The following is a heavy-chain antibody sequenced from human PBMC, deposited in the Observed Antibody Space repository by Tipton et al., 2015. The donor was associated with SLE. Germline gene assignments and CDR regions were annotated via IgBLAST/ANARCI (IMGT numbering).Heavy chain of an antibody. V-gene: IGHV3-23*01. CDR2: ISGSGGST. CDR3: AKGTVEGSYFQY. J-gene: IGHJ4*02. CDR1: GFTFSSYA. Sequence: SLRLSCAASGFTFSSYAMSWVRQAPGKGLEWVSAISGSGGSTYYADSVKGRFTISRDNSKNTLYLQMNSLRAEDTAVYYCAKGTVEGSYFQYWGQGTLVTVSS. D-gene: IGHD3-10*01.